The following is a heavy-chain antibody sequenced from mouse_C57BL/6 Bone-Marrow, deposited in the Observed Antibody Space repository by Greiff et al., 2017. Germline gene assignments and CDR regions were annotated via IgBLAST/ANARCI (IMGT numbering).Heavy chain of an antibody. CDR3: ARGNYRFDY. Sequence: VQLQQPGAELVMPGASVKLSCKASGYTFTSYWMHWVKQRPGQGLEWIGEIDPSGSYTNYNQKFKGKSTLTVDKSSSTAYMQLSSLTSEDSAVYYCARGNYRFDYWGQGTTLTVSS. D-gene: IGHD2-1*01. J-gene: IGHJ2*01. V-gene: IGHV1-69*01. CDR2: IDPSGSYT. CDR1: GYTFTSYW.